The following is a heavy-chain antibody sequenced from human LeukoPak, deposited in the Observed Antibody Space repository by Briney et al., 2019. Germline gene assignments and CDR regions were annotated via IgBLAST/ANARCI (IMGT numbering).Heavy chain of an antibody. CDR2: INLSGGST. Sequence: ASVKVSCKASGYTFTSYYMHWVRQAPGQGLEWMGIINLSGGSTSYAQKFQGRVTMTRDTSTSTVYMELSSLRSEDTAVYYCARGPLGWFGELLGFDYWGQGTLVAVSS. V-gene: IGHV1-46*01. CDR3: ARGPLGWFGELLGFDY. CDR1: GYTFTSYY. J-gene: IGHJ4*02. D-gene: IGHD3-10*01.